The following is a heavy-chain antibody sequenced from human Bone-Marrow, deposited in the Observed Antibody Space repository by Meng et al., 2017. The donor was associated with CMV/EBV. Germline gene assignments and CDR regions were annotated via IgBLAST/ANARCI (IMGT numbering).Heavy chain of an antibody. CDR2: ISGSGGST. J-gene: IGHJ4*02. CDR3: ARDRGDY. CDR1: GFTFSSYA. D-gene: IGHD1-26*01. V-gene: IGHV3-23*01. Sequence: GESLKISCAASGFTFSSYAMSWVRQAPGKGLEWVSAISGSGGSTYYADSVKGRFTISRDNSKNSLYLQMNSLRAEDTAVYYCARDRGDYWGQGTLVTVSS.